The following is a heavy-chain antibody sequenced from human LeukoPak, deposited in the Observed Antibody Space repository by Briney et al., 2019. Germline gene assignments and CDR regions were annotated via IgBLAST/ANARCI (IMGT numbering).Heavy chain of an antibody. CDR1: GYTFTGYY. Sequence: ASVKVSCKASGYTFTGYYMHWVRQAPGQGLEWMGIINPSGGSTSYAQKFQGRATMTRDMSTSTVYMELSSLRSEDTAVYYCARGMTDGYNYGEFDYWGQGTLVTVSS. V-gene: IGHV1-46*01. CDR2: INPSGGST. D-gene: IGHD5-24*01. CDR3: ARGMTDGYNYGEFDY. J-gene: IGHJ4*02.